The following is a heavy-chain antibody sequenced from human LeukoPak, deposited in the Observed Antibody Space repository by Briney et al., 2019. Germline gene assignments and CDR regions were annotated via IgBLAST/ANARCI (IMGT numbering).Heavy chain of an antibody. CDR1: GFTVSSNY. Sequence: GGSLRLPCAASGFTVSSNYMGWVRQAPGKGLEWVSVIYSGGFTSYADSVKGRFTIYRDSSKNTLYLQMNSLNCYGIRLGDGFDIWGQRTMVIVSS. V-gene: IGHV3-53*01. CDR2: IYSGGFT. CDR3: FDI. J-gene: IGHJ3*02. D-gene: IGHD3-16*01.